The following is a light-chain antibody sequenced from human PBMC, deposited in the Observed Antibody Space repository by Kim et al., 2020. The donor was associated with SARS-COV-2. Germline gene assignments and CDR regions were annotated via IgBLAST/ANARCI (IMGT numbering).Light chain of an antibody. Sequence: DIQMTQPPSLSASIGDSVTITCRASQPIATYLNWYQHKPGTGPNLLIFGATNLQNGVPSRFSSSGSGTDFTLTISRLQTEDLSTYYCQESYRPWYTFGQGTKLEIK. CDR3: QESYRPWYT. V-gene: IGKV1-39*01. J-gene: IGKJ2*01. CDR2: GAT. CDR1: QPIATY.